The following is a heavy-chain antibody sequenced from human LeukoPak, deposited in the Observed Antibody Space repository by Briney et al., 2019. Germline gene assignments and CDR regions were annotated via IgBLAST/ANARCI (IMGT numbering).Heavy chain of an antibody. CDR3: EKEESAKRPFVY. J-gene: IGHJ4*02. CDR1: GFTFSSYG. Sequence: PGGSLSLSCAASGFTFSSYGMHWVRQAPGKGLERVSAVSGSGGNTYYADSVKGRFTISRDNSKNTQYLQMNSLRAEDTAVYYCEKEESAKRPFVYWGQGTLVTVSS. D-gene: IGHD3-3*01. CDR2: VSGSGGNT. V-gene: IGHV3-23*01.